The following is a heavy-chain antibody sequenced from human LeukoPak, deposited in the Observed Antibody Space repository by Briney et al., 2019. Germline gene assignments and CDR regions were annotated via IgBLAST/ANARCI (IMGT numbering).Heavy chain of an antibody. CDR1: GGSISSSSYY. V-gene: IGHV4-39*01. CDR3: ARLDGRFLEWLTPYYYMDV. D-gene: IGHD3-3*01. CDR2: IYYSGST. J-gene: IGHJ6*03. Sequence: SETLSLTCTVSGGSISSSSYYWGWIRQPPGKGLEWIGSIYYSGSTYYNPSPKSRVTISVDTSKNQFSLKLSSVTAADTAVYYCARLDGRFLEWLTPYYYMDVWGKGTTVTVSS.